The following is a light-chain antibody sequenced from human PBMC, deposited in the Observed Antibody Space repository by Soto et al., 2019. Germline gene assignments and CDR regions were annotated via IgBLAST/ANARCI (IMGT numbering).Light chain of an antibody. V-gene: IGLV2-23*01. J-gene: IGLJ2*01. CDR1: SSDVGSYNL. CDR2: EGS. CDR3: CSYAGFGVV. Sequence: QSALTQPASVSGSPGQSITISCTGTSSDVGSYNLVSWYQQHPGKAPKLMIYEGSKRPSGVSNRFSGSKSGNTASLTISGLQDEDEADYYCCSYAGFGVVFGGGTKLTVL.